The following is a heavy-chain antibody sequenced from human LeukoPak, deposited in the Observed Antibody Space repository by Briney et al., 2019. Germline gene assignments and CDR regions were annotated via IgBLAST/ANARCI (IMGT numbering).Heavy chain of an antibody. D-gene: IGHD3-22*01. CDR2: ISYDGSNK. CDR3: ARAAYDSSGYYH. Sequence: PGRSLRLSCAASGFTFSSYGMHWVRQAPGKGLEWVAVISYDGSNKYYADSVKGRFTISRDNSKNTLYLQMNSLRAEDTAVYYCARAAYDSSGYYHWGQGTLVTVSS. CDR1: GFTFSSYG. V-gene: IGHV3-30*03. J-gene: IGHJ5*02.